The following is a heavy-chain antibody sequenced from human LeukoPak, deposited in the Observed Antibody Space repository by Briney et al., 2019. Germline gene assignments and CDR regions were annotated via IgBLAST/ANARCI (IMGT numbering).Heavy chain of an antibody. V-gene: IGHV4-39*07. D-gene: IGHD3-22*01. CDR2: IYYSVST. CDR3: ARANYYDSSVPFDY. J-gene: IGHJ4*02. CDR1: GGSISSSSYY. Sequence: SETLSLTCTVSGGSISSSSYYWGWIRQPPGKGLEWIGSIYYSVSTYYNPSLKSRVTISVDTSKNQFSLKLSSVTAADTAVYYCARANYYDSSVPFDYWGQGTLVTVSS.